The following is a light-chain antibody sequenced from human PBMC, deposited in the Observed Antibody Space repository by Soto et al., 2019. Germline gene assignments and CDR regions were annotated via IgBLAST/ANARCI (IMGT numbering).Light chain of an antibody. CDR3: QQRTNWPPIT. J-gene: IGKJ5*01. Sequence: EIVLTQSPATLSLSPGERATLSCRASQSVISYLAWYQQKPGQAPRLLIYDASNRATGIPARFSGSGSGTDFALTIISLEPKDLAAYYCQQRTNWPPITCGQGTRLEIK. CDR1: QSVISY. V-gene: IGKV3-11*01. CDR2: DAS.